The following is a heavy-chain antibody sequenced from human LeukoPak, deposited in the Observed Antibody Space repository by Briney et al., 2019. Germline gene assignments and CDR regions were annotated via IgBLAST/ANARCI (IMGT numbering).Heavy chain of an antibody. J-gene: IGHJ5*02. CDR2: IIPIFGTA. CDR1: GGTFNSYA. V-gene: IGHV1-69*05. CDR3: ARSNGYCSSTSCYEQGWFDP. D-gene: IGHD2-2*01. Sequence: ASVKVSCKASGGTFNSYAISWVRQAPGQGLEWMGGIIPIFGTANYAQKFQGRVTITTDESTSTAYMELSSLRSEDTAVYYCARSNGYCSSTSCYEQGWFDPWGQGTLVTVSS.